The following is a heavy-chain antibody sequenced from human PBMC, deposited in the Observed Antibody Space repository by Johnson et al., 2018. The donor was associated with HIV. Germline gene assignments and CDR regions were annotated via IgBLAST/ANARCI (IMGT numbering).Heavy chain of an antibody. D-gene: IGHD4-17*01. CDR1: GFSFSSYA. CDR3: AREGGGHDYGDRDAFDI. CDR2: ISGNGVST. Sequence: VQLVESGGGVVQPGGSLRLSCAASGFSFSSYAMHWVRQAPGKGLEYVSGISGNGVSTYYANSVKGRFTISRDNSKNTMYLQMGSLRAEDMAVYYCAREGGGHDYGDRDAFDIWGQGTMVTVSS. J-gene: IGHJ3*02. V-gene: IGHV3-64*01.